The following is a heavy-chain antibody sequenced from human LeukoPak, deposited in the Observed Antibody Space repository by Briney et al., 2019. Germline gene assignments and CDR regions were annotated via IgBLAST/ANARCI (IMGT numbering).Heavy chain of an antibody. V-gene: IGHV3-23*01. Sequence: GGSLRLSCAASGFTFRIYVMTWVRQAPGKGLEWVSSISGSGDTTYYADSVKGRFSVSRDNSKNTHFLQMSRLRAEDTAVYYCHSSGWYFDYWGQGTLVTVSS. CDR1: GFTFRIYV. J-gene: IGHJ4*02. D-gene: IGHD6-19*01. CDR3: HSSGWYFDY. CDR2: ISGSGDTT.